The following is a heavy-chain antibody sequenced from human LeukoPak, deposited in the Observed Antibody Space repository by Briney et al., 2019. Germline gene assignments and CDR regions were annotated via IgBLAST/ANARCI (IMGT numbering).Heavy chain of an antibody. D-gene: IGHD3-3*01. CDR2: INPNSGGT. J-gene: IGHJ5*02. V-gene: IGHV1-2*02. Sequence: ASVKVSRKASGYTFTGYYMHWVRQAPGQGLEWMGWINPNSGGTNYAQKFQGRVTMTRDTSISTAYMELSRLRSDDTAVYYCARSNILEWLEAWFDPWGQGTLVTVSS. CDR3: ARSNILEWLEAWFDP. CDR1: GYTFTGYY.